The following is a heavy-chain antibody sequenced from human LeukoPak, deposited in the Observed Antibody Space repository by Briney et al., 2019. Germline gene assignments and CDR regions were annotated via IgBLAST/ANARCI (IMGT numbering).Heavy chain of an antibody. V-gene: IGHV4-4*02. CDR3: ARSTRYYYDSSGYYPY. D-gene: IGHD3-22*01. J-gene: IGHJ4*02. CDR2: INHSGST. Sequence: PSGTLSLTCAVSGGSISSSNWWSWVRQPPGKGLEWIGEINHSGSTNYNPSLKSRVTISVDTSKNQFSLKLSSVTAADTAVYYCARSTRYYYDSSGYYPYWGQGTLVTVSS. CDR1: GGSISSSNW.